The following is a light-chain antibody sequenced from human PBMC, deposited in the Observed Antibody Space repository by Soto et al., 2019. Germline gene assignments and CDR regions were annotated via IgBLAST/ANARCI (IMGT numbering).Light chain of an antibody. CDR1: QSVSSN. CDR3: QQYNNWWT. V-gene: IGKV3-15*01. Sequence: EIVMTQSPATLSVSPGERATLSCRASQSVSSNVAWYQQKPGQAPRLLIYSVSTRAAGIPARFSGSGSGTEFTLTINSLQAEDFAVYYCQQYNNWWTFGQGTKVEIK. CDR2: SVS. J-gene: IGKJ1*01.